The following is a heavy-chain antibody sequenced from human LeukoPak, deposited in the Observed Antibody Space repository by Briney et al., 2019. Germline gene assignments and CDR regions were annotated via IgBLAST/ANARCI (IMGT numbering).Heavy chain of an antibody. V-gene: IGHV4-39*01. J-gene: IGHJ4*02. Sequence: KPSETLSLTCTVSGGSISSSSYYWGWIRQPPGKGLEWIGSIYYSGSTYYNPSLKSRVTISVDTSKNQFSLKLSSVTAADTAVYYCARQIAVAGTGRGHWGQGTLVTVSS. D-gene: IGHD6-19*01. CDR2: IYYSGST. CDR1: GGSISSSSYY. CDR3: ARQIAVAGTGRGH.